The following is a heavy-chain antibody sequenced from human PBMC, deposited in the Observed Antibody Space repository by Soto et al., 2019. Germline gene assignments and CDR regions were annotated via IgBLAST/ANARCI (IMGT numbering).Heavy chain of an antibody. CDR2: IIPIFGTA. V-gene: IGHV1-69*12. D-gene: IGHD3-10*01. J-gene: IGHJ6*02. CDR1: GGTFSSYA. Sequence: QVQLVQSGAEVKKPGSSVKVSCKASGGTFSSYAISWVRQAPGQGLEWMGGIIPIFGTANYAQKFQGRVTISADESXXTXYXXLSSLRSADTAVYYWARKRTYYYGSGSQGSQGMDVWGQGTTVTVSS. CDR3: ARKRTYYYGSGSQGSQGMDV.